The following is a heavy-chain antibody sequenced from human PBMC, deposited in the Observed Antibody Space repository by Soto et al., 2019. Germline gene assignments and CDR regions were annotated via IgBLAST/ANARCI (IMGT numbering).Heavy chain of an antibody. CDR3: ARGDGSGWNYYYYYGMDV. J-gene: IGHJ6*02. V-gene: IGHV4-34*01. CDR2: INHSGST. D-gene: IGHD6-19*01. CDR1: GGSFSGYY. Sequence: SETLSLTCAVYGGSFSGYYWSWIRQPPGKGLEWIGEINHSGSTNYNPSLKSRVTISVDTSKNQFSLKLSSVTAADTAVYYCARGDGSGWNYYYYYGMDVWGQGTTVTVSS.